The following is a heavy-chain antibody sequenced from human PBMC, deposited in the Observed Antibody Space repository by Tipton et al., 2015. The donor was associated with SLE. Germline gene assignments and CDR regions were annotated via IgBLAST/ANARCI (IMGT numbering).Heavy chain of an antibody. CDR2: ISSYNGNT. CDR1: GYTFTSYD. Sequence: QLVQSGAEVKKPGASVKVSCKTSGYTFTSYDISWVRQAPGQGLEWMGWISSYNGNTNYAQKFQGRVTMTTDTSTSTAYMELRSLRAEDTAVYYCAKSKFDFWSTYNYYAMDVWGQGTTVTVSS. D-gene: IGHD3-3*01. CDR3: AKSKFDFWSTYNYYAMDV. V-gene: IGHV1-18*01. J-gene: IGHJ6*02.